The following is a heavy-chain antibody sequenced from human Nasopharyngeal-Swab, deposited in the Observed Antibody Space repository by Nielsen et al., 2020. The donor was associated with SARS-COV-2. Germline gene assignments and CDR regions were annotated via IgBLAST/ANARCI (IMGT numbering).Heavy chain of an antibody. D-gene: IGHD1-26*01. J-gene: IGHJ4*02. CDR3: SRGNYNPDY. V-gene: IGHV5-51*01. CDR2: IYPGDSDT. Sequence: KVSCKGSGYSFTSYWIGWVRQMPGKGLEWMGVIYPGDSDTRYSPSFQGQVTISADKSISTAYLQWSSLKASDTAMHYCSRGNYNPDYWGQGTLVTVSS. CDR1: GYSFTSYW.